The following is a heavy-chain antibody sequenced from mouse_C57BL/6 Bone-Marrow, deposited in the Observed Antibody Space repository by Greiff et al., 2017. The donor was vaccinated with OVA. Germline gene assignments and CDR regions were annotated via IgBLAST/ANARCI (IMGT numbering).Heavy chain of an antibody. V-gene: IGHV1-26*01. Sequence: EVQLQQSGPELVKPGASVKISCKASGYTFTDYYMNWVKQSHGKSLEWIGDINPNNGGTSYNQKFKGKATLTVDKSSSTAYMELRSLTSEDSAVYDCAYGYDVAWFAYWGQGTLVTVSA. D-gene: IGHD2-2*01. J-gene: IGHJ3*01. CDR3: AYGYDVAWFAY. CDR2: INPNNGGT. CDR1: GYTFTDYY.